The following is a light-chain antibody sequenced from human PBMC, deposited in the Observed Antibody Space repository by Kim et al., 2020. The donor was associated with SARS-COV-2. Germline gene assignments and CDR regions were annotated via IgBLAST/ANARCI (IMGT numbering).Light chain of an antibody. CDR3: GTWDSSLNAHV. J-gene: IGLJ1*01. V-gene: IGLV1-51*01. Sequence: QKVNISCSGSSSNIANQYVSWYQQLPGRAPNLLIYDNTERPSGIPDRFSGSKSGTSATLGITGLQTGDEADYYCGTWDSSLNAHVFGGGTKVTVL. CDR2: DNT. CDR1: SSNIANQY.